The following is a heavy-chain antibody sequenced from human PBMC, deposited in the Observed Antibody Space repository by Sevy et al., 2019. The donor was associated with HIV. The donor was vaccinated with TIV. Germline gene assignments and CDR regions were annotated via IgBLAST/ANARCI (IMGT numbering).Heavy chain of an antibody. Sequence: GGSLRLSCAASGLTFSSYAMSWVRQAPGKGLEWVSAISGSGGSTYYADSVKGRFTISRDNSKNTLYLQMNSLRAEDTAVYYCAKRSGIVGATKGAFDIWGQGTMVTVSS. J-gene: IGHJ3*02. CDR3: AKRSGIVGATKGAFDI. V-gene: IGHV3-23*01. CDR2: ISGSGGST. CDR1: GLTFSSYA. D-gene: IGHD1-26*01.